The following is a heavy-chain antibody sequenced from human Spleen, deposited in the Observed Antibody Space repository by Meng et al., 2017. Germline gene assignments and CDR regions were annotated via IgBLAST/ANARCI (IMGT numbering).Heavy chain of an antibody. Sequence: HVQLLQSGAEVKQPGASFKVSCKASDYTFTGYGVSWVRQAPGQGLEWMAWLGAHDYDTSHAPKFQGRVTVTADRPTATAYMELRSLRSDDTAVYYCARGTPGRSYSDYWGQGTLVTVSS. V-gene: IGHV1-18*01. D-gene: IGHD3-10*01. CDR1: DYTFTGYG. J-gene: IGHJ4*02. CDR3: ARGTPGRSYSDY. CDR2: LGAHDYDT.